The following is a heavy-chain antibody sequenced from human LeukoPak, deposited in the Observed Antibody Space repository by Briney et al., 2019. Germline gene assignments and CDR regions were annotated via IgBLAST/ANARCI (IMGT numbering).Heavy chain of an antibody. CDR3: ARGVIAAGGNDFDY. Sequence: SETLSLTCSVSGDTISTSDHYWGWIRQPPGKGLEWIGSIYYTGNTYYNPSLKSRVTISVDTSKNQFSLKLSSVTAADTAVYYCARGVIAAGGNDFDYWGQGTLVTVSS. V-gene: IGHV4-39*01. CDR1: GDTISTSDHY. D-gene: IGHD6-13*01. J-gene: IGHJ4*02. CDR2: IYYTGNT.